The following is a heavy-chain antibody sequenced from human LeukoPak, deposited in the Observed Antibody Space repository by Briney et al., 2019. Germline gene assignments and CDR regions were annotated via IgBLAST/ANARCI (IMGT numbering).Heavy chain of an antibody. CDR2: IYYSGST. J-gene: IGHJ6*03. CDR1: GVSISSYY. CDR3: ASVRRGFGESSKYYAYYYMGV. Sequence: SETLSLTCTVSGVSISSYYWSWLRQPPGKGLEWVGSIYYSGSTYYNPSLKSRVTISLDTSKNQFSLKLSSVTAADTAVYYCASVRRGFGESSKYYAYYYMGVWGKGTTVTISS. D-gene: IGHD3-10*01. V-gene: IGHV4-59*04.